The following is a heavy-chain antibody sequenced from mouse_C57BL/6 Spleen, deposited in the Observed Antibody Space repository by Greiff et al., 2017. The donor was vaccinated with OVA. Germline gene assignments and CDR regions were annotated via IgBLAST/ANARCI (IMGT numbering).Heavy chain of an antibody. V-gene: IGHV1-59*01. CDR1: GYTFTSYW. CDR2: IDPSDSYT. Sequence: VQLQQSGAELVRPGTSVKLSCKASGYTFTSYWMHWVKQRPGQGLEWIGVIDPSDSYTNYNQKFKGKATLTVDTSSSTAYMQLSSLTSEDSAVYYCARGGGVTGSYYFDYWGQGTTLTVSS. CDR3: ARGGGVTGSYYFDY. D-gene: IGHD4-1*01. J-gene: IGHJ2*01.